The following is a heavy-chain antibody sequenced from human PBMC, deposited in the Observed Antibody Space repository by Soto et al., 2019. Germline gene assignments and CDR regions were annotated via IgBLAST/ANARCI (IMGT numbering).Heavy chain of an antibody. CDR3: ARGWGYYFDY. CDR1: GGSISSSSYY. J-gene: IGHJ4*02. D-gene: IGHD6-19*01. Sequence: SETLSLTCTVSGGSISSSSYYWVWIRQPPGKGLEWIGSIYYSGSTYYNPSLKSRVTISVDTSKNQFSLKLGYVTAADTAVYYCARGWGYYFDYWGQGTLVTVSS. CDR2: IYYSGST. V-gene: IGHV4-39*01.